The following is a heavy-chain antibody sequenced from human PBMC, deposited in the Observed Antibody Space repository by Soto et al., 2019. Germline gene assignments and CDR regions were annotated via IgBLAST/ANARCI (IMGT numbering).Heavy chain of an antibody. CDR1: GFTFSSYA. D-gene: IGHD5-12*01. Sequence: PGGSLRLSCAASGFTFSSYAMTWARQAPGKGLEWVSAISGSGANTYYADSVKGRFTISRDNSKNSLYLQMNSLRAEDTAIYYCTRQPGYSGYGYPYYMDVWGKGTTVTVS. CDR2: ISGSGANT. J-gene: IGHJ6*03. CDR3: TRQPGYSGYGYPYYMDV. V-gene: IGHV3-23*01.